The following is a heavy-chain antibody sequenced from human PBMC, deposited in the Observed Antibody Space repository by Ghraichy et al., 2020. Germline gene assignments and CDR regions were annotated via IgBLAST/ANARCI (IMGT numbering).Heavy chain of an antibody. D-gene: IGHD3-22*01. Sequence: GGSLRLSCAASGFTFNTYWMHWVRQAPGKGLMWVSRVNPSGSDRKYADSVKGRFTISRDNAKNTLFLQMNSLRAEDTGVYYCTRHTYDYDSTGTFWGESGMDVWGQGTTVTVS. J-gene: IGHJ6*02. CDR3: TRHTYDYDSTGTFWGESGMDV. CDR1: GFTFNTYW. V-gene: IGHV3-74*01. CDR2: VNPSGSDR.